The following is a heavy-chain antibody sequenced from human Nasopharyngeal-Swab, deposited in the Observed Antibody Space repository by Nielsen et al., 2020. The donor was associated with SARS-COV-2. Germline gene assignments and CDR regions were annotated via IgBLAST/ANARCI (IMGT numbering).Heavy chain of an antibody. Sequence: GESLKISCKGFGHSFSNYWFAWVRQMPGKGLEWMGIIYPGNSDTRYSPSFQGQVTISADRSISTAYLQWSSLRASDTAIYHCARQRTTLTLGRAFDLWGQGTMVTVSS. CDR3: ARQRTTLTLGRAFDL. CDR1: GHSFSNYW. CDR2: IYPGNSDT. V-gene: IGHV5-51*01. J-gene: IGHJ3*01. D-gene: IGHD4-17*01.